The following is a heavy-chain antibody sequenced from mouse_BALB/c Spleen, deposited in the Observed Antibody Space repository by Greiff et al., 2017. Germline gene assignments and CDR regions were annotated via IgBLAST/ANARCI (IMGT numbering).Heavy chain of an antibody. J-gene: IGHJ4*01. CDR1: GFTFSSFG. V-gene: IGHV5-17*02. D-gene: IGHD2-12*01. CDR3: ARFYDTGAMDY. CDR2: ISSGSSTI. Sequence: EVQVVESGGGLVQPGGSRKLSCAASGFTFSSFGMHWVRQAPEKGLEWVAYISSGSSTIYYADTVKGRFTISRDNPKNTLFLQMTSLRSEDTAMYYCARFYDTGAMDYWGQGTSVTVSS.